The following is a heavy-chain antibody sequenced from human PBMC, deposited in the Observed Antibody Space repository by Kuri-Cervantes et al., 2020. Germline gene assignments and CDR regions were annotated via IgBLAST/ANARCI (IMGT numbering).Heavy chain of an antibody. J-gene: IGHJ4*02. D-gene: IGHD6-13*01. CDR2: ISSSSSYI. V-gene: IGHV3-21*01. CDR1: GFTFSSYA. CDR3: ARDADSSSSVFDY. Sequence: GGSLRLSCSASGFTFSSYAVTWVRQAPGKGLEWVSSISSSSSYIYYADSVKGRFTISRDNAKNSLYLQMNSLRAEDTAVYYCARDADSSSSVFDYWGQGTLVTVSS.